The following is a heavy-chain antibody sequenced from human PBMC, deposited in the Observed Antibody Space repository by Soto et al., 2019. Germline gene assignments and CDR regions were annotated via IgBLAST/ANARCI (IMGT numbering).Heavy chain of an antibody. D-gene: IGHD3-3*01. Sequence: SETLSLTCTVSGGSISSGGYYWSWIRQHPGKGLVWIWYIYYSGSTYYNPSLKSRVTMSVDTSNNQFSLKLSSVTAADTAVYYCARGGITIFGVVKANWFDPWGQGILVTVSS. J-gene: IGHJ5*02. CDR2: IYYSGST. V-gene: IGHV4-31*03. CDR1: GGSISSGGYY. CDR3: ARGGITIFGVVKANWFDP.